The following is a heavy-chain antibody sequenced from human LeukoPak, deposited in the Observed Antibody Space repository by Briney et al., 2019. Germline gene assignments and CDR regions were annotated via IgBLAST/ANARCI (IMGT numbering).Heavy chain of an antibody. Sequence: KPGGSLRLSCAASGFTFSSYSMSWVRQAPGRGLEWVSGISGSGGSTDYADSVKGRFTISRDNSENTLYLQMNSLRVEDTAVYYCAKDPGYQVVYCFDYWGQGTLVTVSS. D-gene: IGHD2-2*01. CDR1: GFTFSSYS. CDR2: ISGSGGST. V-gene: IGHV3-23*01. CDR3: AKDPGYQVVYCFDY. J-gene: IGHJ4*02.